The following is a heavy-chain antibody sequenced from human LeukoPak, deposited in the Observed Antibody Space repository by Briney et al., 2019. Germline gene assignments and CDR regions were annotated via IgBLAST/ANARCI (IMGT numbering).Heavy chain of an antibody. Sequence: PGASLRLSCAASGFTFSNYAMSWVRQAPGKGLEWVSAIIGSGGNTYYADSVKGRFTISRDNSKNTLYLQMNSLRDEDTAVYYCAKWGDFDVLTGYYVPDFWGQGTLVTVSS. CDR2: IIGSGGNT. CDR3: AKWGDFDVLTGYYVPDF. CDR1: GFTFSNYA. J-gene: IGHJ4*02. D-gene: IGHD3-9*01. V-gene: IGHV3-23*01.